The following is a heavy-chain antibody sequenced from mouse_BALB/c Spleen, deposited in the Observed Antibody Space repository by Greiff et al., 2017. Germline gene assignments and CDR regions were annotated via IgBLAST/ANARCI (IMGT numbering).Heavy chain of an antibody. CDR2: ISYSGST. J-gene: IGHJ4*01. CDR3: ARGWLRQAMDY. Sequence: EVQLQESGPGLVKPSQSLSLTCTVTGYSITSDYAWNWIRQFPGNKLEWMGYISYSGSTSYNPSLKSRISITRDTSKNQFFLQLNSVTTEDTATYYCARGWLRQAMDYWGQGTSVTGSS. D-gene: IGHD2-2*01. CDR1: GYSITSDYA. V-gene: IGHV3-2*02.